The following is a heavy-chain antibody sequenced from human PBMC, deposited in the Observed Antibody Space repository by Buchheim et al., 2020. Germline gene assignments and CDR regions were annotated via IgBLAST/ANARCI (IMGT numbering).Heavy chain of an antibody. CDR1: GGSVSSGSYY. CDR2: IYYSGST. J-gene: IGHJ5*02. CDR3: ASVIGSYLPWFDP. V-gene: IGHV4-61*01. Sequence: QVQLQESGPGLVKPSETLSLTCTVSGGSVSSGSYYWSWIRQPPGKGLEWIGYIYYSGSTNYNPSLKSRVTISVDTSKNQFSLKLSSVTAADTAVYYCASVIGSYLPWFDPWGQGTL. D-gene: IGHD1-26*01.